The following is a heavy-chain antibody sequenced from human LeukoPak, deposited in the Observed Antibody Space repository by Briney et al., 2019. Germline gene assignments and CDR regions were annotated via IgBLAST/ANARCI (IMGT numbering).Heavy chain of an antibody. CDR1: GGTFSSYA. J-gene: IGHJ6*04. D-gene: IGHD3-10*01. CDR3: GVIHYGPTLDV. Sequence: VASVKVSCKASGGTFSSYAISWVRQAPGQGLEWMGIINPSGGSTSYAQKFQGRVTMTRDMSTSTVYMELSSLRSEDTAVYYCGVIHYGPTLDVWGKGTTVTVSS. V-gene: IGHV1-46*01. CDR2: INPSGGST.